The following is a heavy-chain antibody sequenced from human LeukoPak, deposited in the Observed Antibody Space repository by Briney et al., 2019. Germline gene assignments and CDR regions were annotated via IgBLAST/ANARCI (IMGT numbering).Heavy chain of an antibody. CDR2: ISSSSSYI. D-gene: IGHD1-7*01. Sequence: NPGGSLRLSCAASGFTFSSYSMNWVRQAPGKGLEWVSSISSSSSYIYYADSVKGRFTISRDNAKNSLYLQMNSLRAEDTAVYYCPRVAGTDEGADYWGQGTLVTVSS. V-gene: IGHV3-21*01. J-gene: IGHJ4*02. CDR1: GFTFSSYS. CDR3: PRVAGTDEGADY.